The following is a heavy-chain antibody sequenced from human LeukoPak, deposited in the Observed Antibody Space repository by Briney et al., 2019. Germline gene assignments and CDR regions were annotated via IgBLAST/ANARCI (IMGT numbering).Heavy chain of an antibody. CDR3: AKEDGYYASFDY. V-gene: IGHV3-48*01. J-gene: IGHJ4*02. Sequence: GGSLRLSCAASGFTFNTYSINWVRQAPGKGLEWVSYISSSSSTKYYADSVKGRFTISRDNSKNTLYLQMNSLRAEDTAVYYCAKEDGYYASFDYWGQGTLVTVSS. D-gene: IGHD5-24*01. CDR1: GFTFNTYS. CDR2: ISSSSSTK.